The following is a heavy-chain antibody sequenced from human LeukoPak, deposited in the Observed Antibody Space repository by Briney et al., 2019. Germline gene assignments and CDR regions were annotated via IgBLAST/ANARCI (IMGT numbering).Heavy chain of an antibody. CDR2: ISSSSSYI. CDR1: GFTFSSYS. D-gene: IGHD5-18*01. V-gene: IGHV3-21*01. CDR3: ARDLTTAMVTPHWFDP. Sequence: GGSLRLSCAASGFTFSSYSMNWVRQAPGKGLEWVSSISSSSSYIYYADSVKDRFTISRDNAKNSLYLQMNSLRAEDTAVYYCARDLTTAMVTPHWFDPWGQGTLVTVSS. J-gene: IGHJ5*02.